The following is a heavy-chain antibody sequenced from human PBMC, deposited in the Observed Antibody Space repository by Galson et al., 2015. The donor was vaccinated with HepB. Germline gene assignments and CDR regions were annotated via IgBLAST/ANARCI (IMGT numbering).Heavy chain of an antibody. CDR1: GFTFSSHS. CDR2: ISSSSSTI. D-gene: IGHD6-6*01. CDR3: ARATEIAARHFSPSEELVHGDY. J-gene: IGHJ4*02. V-gene: IGHV3-48*01. Sequence: SLRLPCGASGFTFSSHSMNWARQAPGRGLEWVSYISSSSSTIYYADAVKGRFTISRDNAKNSLYLQMNSLRADDTAVYYCARATEIAARHFSPSEELVHGDYWGQGTLVTVSS.